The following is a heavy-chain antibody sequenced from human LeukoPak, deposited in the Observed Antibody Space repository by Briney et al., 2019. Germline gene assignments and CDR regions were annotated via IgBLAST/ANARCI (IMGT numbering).Heavy chain of an antibody. J-gene: IGHJ6*02. Sequence: GGSLRLSCAASGFIFSNYAMSWVRQAPGKGLECVSTLSNTGIDTYYADSVKGRFTISRDNYENTLFLQMNYLRAEDTAIYYCAKVPYSDYGSGRPPFMDVWGQGTTVAVSS. CDR1: GFIFSNYA. D-gene: IGHD3-10*01. V-gene: IGHV3-23*01. CDR3: AKVPYSDYGSGRPPFMDV. CDR2: LSNTGIDT.